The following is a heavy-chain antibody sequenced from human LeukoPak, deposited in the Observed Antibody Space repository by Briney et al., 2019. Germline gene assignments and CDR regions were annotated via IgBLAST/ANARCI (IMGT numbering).Heavy chain of an antibody. CDR2: IYYSGST. Sequence: PSETLSLTCTVSGGSINSYYWSWIRQPPGKGLEWIGYIYYSGSTSYNPSLKSRVTISVDTSKKQFSLKLSSVTAADTAVYFCAREASRAGTYYFDYWGQGTLLTVSS. CDR1: GGSINSYY. J-gene: IGHJ4*02. V-gene: IGHV4-59*01. D-gene: IGHD3-10*01. CDR3: AREASRAGTYYFDY.